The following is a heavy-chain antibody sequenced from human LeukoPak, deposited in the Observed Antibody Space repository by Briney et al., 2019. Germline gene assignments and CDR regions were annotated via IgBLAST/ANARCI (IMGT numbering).Heavy chain of an antibody. CDR1: GFTFSSYS. D-gene: IGHD5-12*01. V-gene: IGHV3-21*01. J-gene: IGHJ6*02. CDR3: ARDPDSGYDWHYYGMDV. CDR2: ISSSSCYI. Sequence: GGSLRLSCAASGFTFSSYSMNWVRQAPGKGLEWVSSISSSSCYIYYADSVKGRFTISRDNAKNSLYLQMNSLRAEDTAVYYCARDPDSGYDWHYYGMDVWGQGTTVTVSS.